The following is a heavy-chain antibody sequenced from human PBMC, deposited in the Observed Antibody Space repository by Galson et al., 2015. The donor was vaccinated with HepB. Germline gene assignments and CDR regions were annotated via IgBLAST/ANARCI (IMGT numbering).Heavy chain of an antibody. J-gene: IGHJ6*02. CDR1: GFTFSSYS. D-gene: IGHD6-19*01. CDR2: ISSSSSTI. V-gene: IGHV3-48*01. CDR3: ARGPLVYSSGRKSNPKTYGMDV. Sequence: SLRLSCAASGFTFSSYSMNWVRQAPGKGLEWVSYISSSSSTIYYADSVKGRFTISRDNAKNSLYLQMNSLRAEDTAVYYCARGPLVYSSGRKSNPKTYGMDVWGQGTTVTVSS.